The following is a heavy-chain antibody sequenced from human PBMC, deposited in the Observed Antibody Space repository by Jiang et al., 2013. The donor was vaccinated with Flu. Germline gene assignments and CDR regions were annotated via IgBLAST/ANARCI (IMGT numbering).Heavy chain of an antibody. Sequence: SGAEVKKPGASVKVSCKVSGYTLTELSMHWVRQAPGKGLEWMGGFDPEDGETIYAQKFQGRVTMTEDTSTDTAYMELSSLRSEDTAVYYCATAPRVYYYDSSGYYYWGQGTLVTVSS. CDR2: FDPEDGET. V-gene: IGHV1-24*01. D-gene: IGHD3-22*01. CDR1: GYTLTELS. J-gene: IGHJ4*02. CDR3: ATAPRVYYYDSSGYYY.